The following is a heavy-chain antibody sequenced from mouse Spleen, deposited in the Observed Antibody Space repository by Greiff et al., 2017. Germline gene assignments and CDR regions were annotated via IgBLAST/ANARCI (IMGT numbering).Heavy chain of an antibody. V-gene: IGHV1-69*01. CDR3: ARLGGFLMGY. D-gene: IGHD1-1*02. CDR1: GYTFTSYW. CDR2: IDPSDSYT. J-gene: IGHJ2*01. Sequence: QVQLQQPGAELVMPGASVKLSCKASGYTFTSYWMHWVKQRPGQGLEWIGEIDPSDSYTNYNQKFKGKATLTVDKSSSTAYMQLSSLTSEDSAVYYCARLGGFLMGYWGQGTTLTVSS.